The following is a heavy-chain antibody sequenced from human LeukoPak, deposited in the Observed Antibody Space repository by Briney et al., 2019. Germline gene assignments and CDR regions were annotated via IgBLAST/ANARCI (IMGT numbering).Heavy chain of an antibody. CDR3: VKDYSGYYSYFDY. D-gene: IGHD3-22*01. J-gene: IGHJ4*02. CDR1: GFTFSSYG. Sequence: PGRSLRLSCVASGFTFSSYGMHWVRQAPGKGLEWVVVISYDGSNKYYADSVKGRFTISRDNSKNTLYLQMNSLRAEDTAVYYCVKDYSGYYSYFDYWGQGTLVTVSS. CDR2: ISYDGSNK. V-gene: IGHV3-30*18.